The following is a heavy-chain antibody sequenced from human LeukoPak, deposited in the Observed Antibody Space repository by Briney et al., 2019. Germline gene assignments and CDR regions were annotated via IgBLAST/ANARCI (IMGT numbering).Heavy chain of an antibody. V-gene: IGHV3-48*04. CDR3: AREAYDSSGYFGGYFDY. J-gene: IGHJ4*02. CDR2: ISSSSSTI. D-gene: IGHD3-22*01. Sequence: GGSLRLSCAASGFTFSSYSMNWVRQAPGKGLEWVSYISSSSSTIYYADSVKGRFTISRDNAKNSLYLQMNSLRAEDTAVYYCAREAYDSSGYFGGYFDYWGQGTLVTVSS. CDR1: GFTFSSYS.